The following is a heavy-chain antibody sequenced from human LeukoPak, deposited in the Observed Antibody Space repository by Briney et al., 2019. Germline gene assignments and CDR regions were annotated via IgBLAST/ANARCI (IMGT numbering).Heavy chain of an antibody. J-gene: IGHJ4*02. V-gene: IGHV4-59*01. CDR3: ASRASSYGPFDY. CDR1: GVSISSYY. D-gene: IGHD3-10*01. CDR2: IYYSGST. Sequence: PSETLFLTCTVSGVSISSYYWSWIRQPPGKGLEWIGYIYYSGSTNYNPSLKSRVTISVDTSKNQFSLKLSSVTAADTAVYYCASRASSYGPFDYWGQGTLVTVSS.